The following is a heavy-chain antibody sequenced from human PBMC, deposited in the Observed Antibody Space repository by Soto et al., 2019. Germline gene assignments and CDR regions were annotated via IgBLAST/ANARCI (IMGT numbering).Heavy chain of an antibody. CDR3: ARGELGRGNWFDP. CDR2: IIPILGIA. J-gene: IGHJ5*02. D-gene: IGHD3-10*01. CDR1: GGTFSSYT. Sequence: QVQLVQSGAEVKKPGSSVKVSCKASGGTFSSYTISWVRQAPGQGLEWMGRIIPILGIANYAQKFQGRVTITVDKSTSTAFMELSSLRSEDTAVYYCARGELGRGNWFDPWGQGTLVTVSS. V-gene: IGHV1-69*02.